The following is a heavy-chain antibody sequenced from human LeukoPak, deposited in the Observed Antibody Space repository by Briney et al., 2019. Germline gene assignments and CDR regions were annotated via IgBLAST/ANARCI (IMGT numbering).Heavy chain of an antibody. CDR2: ISIRGETS. CDR3: ARVSGGLHRYGSLDD. J-gene: IGHJ4*02. CDR1: GFAFDNHV. Sequence: GGSLRLSCAASGFAFDNHVMSWVRHLPGKGLQWVSAISIRGETSFYADFAKSRFTVSRDNSGNRLFLQMNSLRVEDTGVYYCARVSGGLHRYGSLDDWGQGTLDAVSS. V-gene: IGHV3-23*01. D-gene: IGHD5-18*01.